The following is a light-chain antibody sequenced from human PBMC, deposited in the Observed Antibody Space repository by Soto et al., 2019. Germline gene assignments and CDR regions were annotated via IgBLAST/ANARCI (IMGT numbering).Light chain of an antibody. CDR2: DVS. Sequence: QSVLTQPASVSGSPGQSITISCTGTSSDVGGYNYVSWYQQHPGKVPKLMIYDVSNRPSGVSIRFSASKSGNTASLTISGLQAEDEADYYCSSYTSGSTYVFGTGIKVTVL. CDR3: SSYTSGSTYV. J-gene: IGLJ1*01. V-gene: IGLV2-14*01. CDR1: SSDVGGYNY.